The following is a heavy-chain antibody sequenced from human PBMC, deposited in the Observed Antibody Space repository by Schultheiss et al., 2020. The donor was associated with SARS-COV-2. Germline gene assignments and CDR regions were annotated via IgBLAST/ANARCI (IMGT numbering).Heavy chain of an antibody. CDR2: IYYSGST. CDR1: GGSISSGGYY. Sequence: SETLSLTCTVSGGSISSGGYYWSRIRQHPGKGLEWIGYIYYSGSTYYNPSLKSLVTISVDTSKNQFSLKLSSVTAADTAVYYCARASSSSPYYYYYGMDVWGQGTTVTVSS. CDR3: ARASSSSPYYYYYGMDV. J-gene: IGHJ6*02. D-gene: IGHD6-6*01. V-gene: IGHV4-31*01.